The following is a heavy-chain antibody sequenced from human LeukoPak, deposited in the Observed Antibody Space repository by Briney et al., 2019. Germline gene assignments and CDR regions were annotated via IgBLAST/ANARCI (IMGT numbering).Heavy chain of an antibody. J-gene: IGHJ4*02. Sequence: SETLSLTCTVSGGSISSYYWSWIRQPPGKGLEWIGYISYSGSTNYNPSLKSRATISVDTSKNQLSLKLNSVTAADTAVYYCARYIWGSYPTFEDYWGQGSLVTVSS. V-gene: IGHV4-59*01. CDR1: GGSISSYY. D-gene: IGHD3-16*02. CDR2: ISYSGST. CDR3: ARYIWGSYPTFEDY.